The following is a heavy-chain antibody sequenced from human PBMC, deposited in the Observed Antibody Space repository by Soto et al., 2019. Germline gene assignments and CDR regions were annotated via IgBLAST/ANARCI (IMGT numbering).Heavy chain of an antibody. CDR1: GYSFTTYA. CDR3: ARGKGMEENYYYHGMDV. Sequence: QVQVVQSGAEVKKPGASVKISFKSSGYSFTTYAMHWVRQAPGQRLEWMAWINGGNGNTKYSQKFQDRVTIPRDTSANIAYMELSSLRSEDSAVYYCARGKGMEENYYYHGMDVWGQGTTVSVSS. V-gene: IGHV1-3*01. CDR2: INGGNGNT. J-gene: IGHJ6*02. D-gene: IGHD1-1*01.